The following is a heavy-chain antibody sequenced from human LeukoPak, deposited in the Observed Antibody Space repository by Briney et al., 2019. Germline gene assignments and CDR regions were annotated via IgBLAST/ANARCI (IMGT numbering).Heavy chain of an antibody. CDR2: IYYSGST. J-gene: IGHJ5*02. D-gene: IGHD6-13*01. CDR1: GGSISNTNYY. CDR3: ARTYSSSWYSHWFDP. Sequence: PSETPSLTCTVSGGSISNTNYYWGWIRQPPGRGLEWIGSIYYSGSTYHNTSLRSRVTISVDKSKNQFSLKLSSVTAADTAVYYCARTYSSSWYSHWFDPWGQGTLVTVPS. V-gene: IGHV4-39*07.